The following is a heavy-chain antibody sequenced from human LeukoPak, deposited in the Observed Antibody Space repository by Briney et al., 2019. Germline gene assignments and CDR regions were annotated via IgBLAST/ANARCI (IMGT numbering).Heavy chain of an antibody. D-gene: IGHD5-24*01. V-gene: IGHV1-2*02. J-gene: IGHJ5*02. CDR2: INPNSGGT. Sequence: ASVKVSCKASGYTFTGYYMHWVRQAPGQGLEWMGWINPNSGGTNYAQKFQGRVTMTRDTSISTAYMELSRLRSDDTAVYYCARDSEVEMATINSVWFDPWGQGTLVTVSS. CDR3: ARDSEVEMATINSVWFDP. CDR1: GYTFTGYY.